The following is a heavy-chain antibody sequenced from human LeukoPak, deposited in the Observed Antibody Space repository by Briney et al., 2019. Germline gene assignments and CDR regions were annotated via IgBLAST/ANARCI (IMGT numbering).Heavy chain of an antibody. J-gene: IGHJ4*02. CDR1: GFTFSSYE. CDR2: ISSSGSTI. D-gene: IGHD6-19*01. V-gene: IGHV3-48*03. Sequence: GGSLRLSCAASGFTFSSYEMNWVRQAPGKGLEWVSYISSSGSTIYYADSVKGRFTISRDNAKNSLYLQMNSLRAEDTAVYYCAGCKADSSGPGVFDYWGQGTLVTVSS. CDR3: AGCKADSSGPGVFDY.